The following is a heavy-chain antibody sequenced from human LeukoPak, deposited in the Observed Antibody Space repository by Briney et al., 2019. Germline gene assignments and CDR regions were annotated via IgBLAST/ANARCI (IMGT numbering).Heavy chain of an antibody. CDR1: GYTFTGYY. V-gene: IGHV1-2*02. CDR3: ARVESRYCSSTSCPFDY. D-gene: IGHD2-2*01. Sequence: ASVKVSCKASGYTFTGYYMHWVRQAPGQGLEWMGWINPNSGGTNYAQKFQGRVTMTRDTSISTAYMELSRLRSDDTAVYYCARVESRYCSSTSCPFDYWGQGTLVTVSS. J-gene: IGHJ4*02. CDR2: INPNSGGT.